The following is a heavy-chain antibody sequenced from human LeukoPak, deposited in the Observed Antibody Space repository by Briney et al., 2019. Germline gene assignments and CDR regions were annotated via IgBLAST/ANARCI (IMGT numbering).Heavy chain of an antibody. CDR1: GFTFSSYA. V-gene: IGHV3-64*01. CDR3: AREEYSNSWCFDY. CDR2: ISSNGGST. Sequence: GGSLRLSCAASGFTFSSYAMHWFRQAPGKGLEYVSAISSNGGSTYYANSVQGRFTISRDNSKNTLYLQMGSLRAEDMAVYYCAREEYSNSWCFDYWGLGTLVTVSS. D-gene: IGHD6-13*01. J-gene: IGHJ4*02.